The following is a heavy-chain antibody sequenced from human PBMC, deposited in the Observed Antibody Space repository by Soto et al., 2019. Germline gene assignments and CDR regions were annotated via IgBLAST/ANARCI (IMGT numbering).Heavy chain of an antibody. V-gene: IGHV3-21*01. CDR2: ISSSSSYI. J-gene: IGHJ6*03. CDR3: ARDYNWNYGDPNRDYYYYMDV. D-gene: IGHD1-7*01. Sequence: GGSLRLSCAASGFTFSSYSMNWVRQAPGKGLEWVSSISSSSSYIYYADSVKGRFTISRDNAKNSLYLQMNSLRAEDTAVYYCARDYNWNYGDPNRDYYYYMDVWGKGTTVTVSS. CDR1: GFTFSSYS.